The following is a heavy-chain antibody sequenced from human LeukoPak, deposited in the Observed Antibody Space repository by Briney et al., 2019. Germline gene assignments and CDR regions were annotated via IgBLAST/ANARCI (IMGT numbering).Heavy chain of an antibody. CDR2: ISSDGSDK. J-gene: IGHJ4*02. Sequence: GGSLRLSCAASGFTFSGYGMHWVRQAPGKGLEWVAIISSDGSDKYYADSVKGRFSISRDNAQKTLYLQMNSLRPEDTAVYFCARQKITVTVSLDSWGQGTLVTVAS. CDR1: GFTFSGYG. D-gene: IGHD4-17*01. CDR3: ARQKITVTVSLDS. V-gene: IGHV3-30*03.